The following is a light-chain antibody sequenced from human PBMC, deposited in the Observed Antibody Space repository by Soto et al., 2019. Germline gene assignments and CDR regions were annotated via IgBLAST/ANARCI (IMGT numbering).Light chain of an antibody. CDR1: TSNIGSHS. CDR3: SAWDDRLNGHLV. Sequence: QLVLIQPPSVSGAPGQTVIIPCAGSTSNIGSHSVNWYKQLPGSAPKVVILSNDERPSGVPDRISGSKSGTSASLAISGLQLEDEADYYCSAWDDRLNGHLVFGGGTKVTVL. V-gene: IGLV1-44*01. J-gene: IGLJ2*01. CDR2: SND.